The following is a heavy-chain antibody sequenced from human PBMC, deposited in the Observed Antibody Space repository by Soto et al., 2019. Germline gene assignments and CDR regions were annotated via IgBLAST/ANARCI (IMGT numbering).Heavy chain of an antibody. Sequence: GSVKVSCQASGYTFTSYAMHWVRQAPGQRLEWMGWINAGNGNTKYSQKFQGRVTITRDTSASTAYMELSSLRSEDTAVYYCARGNWNYVGFDYWGQGXLVTVYS. CDR3: ARGNWNYVGFDY. CDR2: INAGNGNT. CDR1: GYTFTSYA. J-gene: IGHJ4*02. D-gene: IGHD1-7*01. V-gene: IGHV1-3*01.